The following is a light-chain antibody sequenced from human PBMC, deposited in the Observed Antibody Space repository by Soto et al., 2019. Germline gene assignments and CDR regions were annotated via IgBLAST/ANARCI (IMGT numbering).Light chain of an antibody. CDR2: KAS. Sequence: DIQMTQSPSTLSASVGDRVTITCRASQRISTWLAWYQHKPGKAPTLLIYKASTLESGVPSRFSGSGSGTEFTLTISSLQPDDFATYYCQQYNSYSSFGQGTKVEIK. J-gene: IGKJ1*01. V-gene: IGKV1-5*03. CDR3: QQYNSYSS. CDR1: QRISTW.